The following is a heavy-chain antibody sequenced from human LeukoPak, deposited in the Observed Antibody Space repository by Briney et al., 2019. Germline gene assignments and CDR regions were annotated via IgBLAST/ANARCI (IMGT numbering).Heavy chain of an antibody. J-gene: IGHJ6*03. V-gene: IGHV1-18*01. CDR3: ARAFGESFRAYYYYYYMDV. D-gene: IGHD3-10*01. Sequence: GASVKVSCKASGYTFTSYAINWVRQAPGQGLEWMGWISTNNGNTKYARKFQGRVTMTTDTSTSTAYMELRSLRSDDTAVYYCARAFGESFRAYYYYYYMDVWGKGTTVTISS. CDR2: ISTNNGNT. CDR1: GYTFTSYA.